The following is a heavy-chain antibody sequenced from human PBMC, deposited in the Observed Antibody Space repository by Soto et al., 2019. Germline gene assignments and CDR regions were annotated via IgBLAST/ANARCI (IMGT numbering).Heavy chain of an antibody. CDR1: GFTFGDYA. Sequence: GGSLRLSCTASGFTFGDYAMSWFRQAPGKGLEWVGFIRSKAYGVTTEYAASVKGRFTISRDDSKSIAYLQMNSLKTEDTAVYYCTRDRVFGVVIDYYYYYMDVWGKGTTVTVSS. V-gene: IGHV3-49*03. D-gene: IGHD3-3*01. J-gene: IGHJ6*03. CDR3: TRDRVFGVVIDYYYYYMDV. CDR2: IRSKAYGVTT.